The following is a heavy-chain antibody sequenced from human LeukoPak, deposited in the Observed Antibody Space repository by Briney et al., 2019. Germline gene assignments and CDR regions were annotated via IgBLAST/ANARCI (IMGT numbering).Heavy chain of an antibody. CDR3: ARDRPLWN. CDR1: ELINTHYW. D-gene: IGHD3-3*01. Sequence: GESLRLSCAASELINTHYWMHWVRQVPGKGLVWVSRIKLDENAAYYADFVKGRFTIFRDNAKSTIYLQMNSLRVEDSAVYYCARDRPLWNWGQGTLVTVSS. CDR2: IKLDENAA. V-gene: IGHV3-74*01. J-gene: IGHJ4*02.